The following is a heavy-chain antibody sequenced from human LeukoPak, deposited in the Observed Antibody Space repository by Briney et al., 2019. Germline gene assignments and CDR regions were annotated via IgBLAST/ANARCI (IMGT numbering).Heavy chain of an antibody. CDR1: GGSISSYY. CDR3: ARGRQSGSYSSDFDF. V-gene: IGHV4-4*07. CDR2: INTSGST. D-gene: IGHD1-26*01. Sequence: SETLSLTCTVSGGSISSYYWSWIRQPAGKGLEWLGRINTSGSTNYNPSLRSRVTMSVDTSKNQFSLKLSSVTAADTAVYYCARGRQSGSYSSDFDFWGQGTLVTVSS. J-gene: IGHJ4*02.